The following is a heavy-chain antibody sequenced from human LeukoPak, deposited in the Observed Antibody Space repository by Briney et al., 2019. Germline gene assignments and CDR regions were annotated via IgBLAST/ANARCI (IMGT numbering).Heavy chain of an antibody. V-gene: IGHV3-64D*09. Sequence: GGSLRLSCSASGFTLSDFSMHWVRQPPGKGLEYVSAISSDGGSTYYAYSVNGRFTISRDNSKNTLYLQMSSLRVDDTAMYYCVKDWTIAVFDSWGQGTLVTVSS. D-gene: IGHD6-19*01. J-gene: IGHJ4*02. CDR3: VKDWTIAVFDS. CDR1: GFTLSDFS. CDR2: ISSDGGST.